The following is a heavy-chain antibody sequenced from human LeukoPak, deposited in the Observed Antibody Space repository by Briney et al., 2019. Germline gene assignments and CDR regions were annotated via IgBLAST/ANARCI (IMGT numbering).Heavy chain of an antibody. V-gene: IGHV3-64*01. D-gene: IGHD6-19*01. CDR2: ISSNGVST. J-gene: IGHJ4*02. Sequence: GGSLRLSCAASGFTFSNYAIHWVRQAPGRGLEYVSGISSNGVSTYYGNSVKGRFTISRDNSKNTLYLQMSSLRPEDTAVYYCVNQISGWVYWGQGTLVTVSS. CDR3: VNQISGWVY. CDR1: GFTFSNYA.